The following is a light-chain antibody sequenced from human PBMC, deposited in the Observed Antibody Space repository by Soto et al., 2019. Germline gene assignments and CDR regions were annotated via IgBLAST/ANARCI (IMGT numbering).Light chain of an antibody. CDR2: DNT. J-gene: IGLJ1*01. Sequence: QSVLTQPPSVSAAPGQKVPISCSGTSSNIGNNFVSWYQQVPGTAPQVLIYDNTKRPSGIPDRFSGSKSGTSATLGITELQTGDEADYYCGPWDNSLRAYVFGTGTKLTVL. CDR3: GPWDNSLRAYV. CDR1: SSNIGNNF. V-gene: IGLV1-51*01.